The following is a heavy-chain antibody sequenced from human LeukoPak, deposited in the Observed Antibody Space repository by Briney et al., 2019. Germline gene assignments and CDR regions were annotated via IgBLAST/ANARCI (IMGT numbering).Heavy chain of an antibody. CDR3: ARPLYGGNSGWYFDY. CDR1: GYTFTGYY. V-gene: IGHV1-2*06. J-gene: IGHJ4*02. Sequence: GASVKVSCKASGYTFTGYYMHWVRQAPGQGLEWMGRINPNSGGTNYAQKFQGRVTMTRDTSIRTAYMELSRLRSDDTAVYYCARPLYGGNSGWYFDYWGQGTLVTVSS. CDR2: INPNSGGT. D-gene: IGHD4-23*01.